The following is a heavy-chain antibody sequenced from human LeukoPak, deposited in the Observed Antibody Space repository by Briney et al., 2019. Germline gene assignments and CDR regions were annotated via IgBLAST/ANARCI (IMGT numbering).Heavy chain of an antibody. CDR2: ISSSSSTI. Sequence: QPGGSLRLSCAASGFTFSSYSMNWVRQAPGKGLEWVSYISSSSSTIYYADSVKGRFTISRDNAKNSLYLQMNSLRDEDTAVYYCAKEGTPQVSTWYDLWGQGTQVIVSS. CDR1: GFTFSSYS. D-gene: IGHD3-10*01. CDR3: AKEGTPQVSTWYDL. V-gene: IGHV3-48*02. J-gene: IGHJ5*02.